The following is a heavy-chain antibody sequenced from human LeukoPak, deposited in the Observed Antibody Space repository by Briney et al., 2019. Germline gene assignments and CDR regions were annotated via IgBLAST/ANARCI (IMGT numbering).Heavy chain of an antibody. D-gene: IGHD2-2*01. J-gene: IGHJ6*03. V-gene: IGHV1-2*02. CDR3: ARVGSSADTAYYYYMDV. CDR2: INPNSGGT. CDR1: GYTFTGYY. Sequence: ASVKVSCKASGYTFTGYYMHWVRQAPGQGLEWMGWINPNSGGTNYAQKFQGRVTMTRDTSISTAYMELSRLRSDDTAVYYCARVGSSADTAYYYYMDVWGKGTTVTVSS.